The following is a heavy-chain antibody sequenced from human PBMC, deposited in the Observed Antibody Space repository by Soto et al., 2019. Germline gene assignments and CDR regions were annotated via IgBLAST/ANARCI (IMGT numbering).Heavy chain of an antibody. CDR2: IVPIYRTA. Sequence: AVKVSCKASGGTFSSYRINWVRQAPGQGLEWVGGIVPIYRTADYAQKFQGRVTITADESARTAYMELRSLKSQDTAVYYCARDSGAKLSSSWGQGTLVTVSS. V-gene: IGHV1-69*13. J-gene: IGHJ4*02. CDR3: ARDSGAKLSSS. D-gene: IGHD6-13*01. CDR1: GGTFSSYR.